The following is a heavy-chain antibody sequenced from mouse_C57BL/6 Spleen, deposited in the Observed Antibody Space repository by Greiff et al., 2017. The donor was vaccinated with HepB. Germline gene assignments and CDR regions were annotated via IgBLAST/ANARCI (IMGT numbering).Heavy chain of an antibody. Sequence: QVQLQQPGAELVKPGASVKLSCKASGYTFTSYWMHWVKQRPGQGLEWIGMIHPNSGSTNYNEKFKSKATLTVDKSSSTAYMQLSSRTSEDSAVYYCARGGVITTVVANFDYWGQGTTLTVSS. D-gene: IGHD1-1*01. CDR1: GYTFTSYW. V-gene: IGHV1-64*01. CDR3: ARGGVITTVVANFDY. J-gene: IGHJ2*01. CDR2: IHPNSGST.